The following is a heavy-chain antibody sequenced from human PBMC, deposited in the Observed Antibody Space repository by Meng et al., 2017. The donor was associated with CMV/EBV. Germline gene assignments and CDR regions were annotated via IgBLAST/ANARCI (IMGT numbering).Heavy chain of an antibody. CDR1: SFSGYY. CDR2: INHSGST. D-gene: IGHD2-2*01. J-gene: IGHJ4*02. V-gene: IGHV4-34*01. Sequence: SFSGYYWSWIRQPPGKGLEWIGEINHSGSTNYTPSLKSRVTISVDTSKNQFSLKLSSVTAADTAVYYCARGGHYCSSTSCSPLYYFDYWGQGTLVTVSS. CDR3: ARGGHYCSSTSCSPLYYFDY.